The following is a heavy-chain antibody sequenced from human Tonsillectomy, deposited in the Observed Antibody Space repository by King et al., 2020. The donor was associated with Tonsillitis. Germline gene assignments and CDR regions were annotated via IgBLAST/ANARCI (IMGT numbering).Heavy chain of an antibody. CDR1: GFTFSSYS. CDR3: ARRGGFSGYAYMDG. Sequence: VQLVESGGGLVKPGGSLRLSCAASGFTFSSYSMNWVRQAPGKGLEWVSCISSSGRYIYYAASVKGRFTISRDSAKNSLYLQMTSLRAEDTAVYYCARRGGFSGYAYMDGWAKGPPPPPP. V-gene: IGHV3-21*02. D-gene: IGHD5-12*01. J-gene: IGHJ6*03. CDR2: ISSSGRYI.